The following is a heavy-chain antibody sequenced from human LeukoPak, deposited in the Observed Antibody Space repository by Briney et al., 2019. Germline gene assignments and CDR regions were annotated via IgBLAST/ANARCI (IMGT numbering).Heavy chain of an antibody. CDR1: GFSFSDYS. D-gene: IGHD3-22*01. J-gene: IGHJ4*02. V-gene: IGHV3-21*01. CDR2: ISSYSTYI. CDR3: ARDSFAGYDSSGYSSYDY. Sequence: GGSLRLSCAASGFSFSDYSMNWVRQAPGKGLEWVSFISSYSTYIYYVDSLKGRFTISRDNAKNSLYLQMNSLRAEDTAVYYCARDSFAGYDSSGYSSYDYWGQGTLVTVSS.